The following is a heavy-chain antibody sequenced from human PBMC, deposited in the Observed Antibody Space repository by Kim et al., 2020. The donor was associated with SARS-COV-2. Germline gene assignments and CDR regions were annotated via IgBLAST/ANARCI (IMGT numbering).Heavy chain of an antibody. V-gene: IGHV3-30*07. CDR3: ARGSVATYYYYYGMDV. Sequence: DSVRDRFTISRDKSKNALYLQMDSLSDEDTAVFYCARGSVATYYYYYGMDVWGQGTAVTVSS. J-gene: IGHJ6*02. D-gene: IGHD2-21*02.